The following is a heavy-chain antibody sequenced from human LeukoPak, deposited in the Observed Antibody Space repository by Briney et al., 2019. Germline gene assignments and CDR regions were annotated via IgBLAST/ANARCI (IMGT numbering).Heavy chain of an antibody. D-gene: IGHD3-22*01. J-gene: IGHJ4*02. CDR1: GFTFSSYA. CDR2: ISGSGGST. CDR3: AKDQHDSSGYYYFDY. V-gene: IGHV3-23*01. Sequence: GGSLRLSYAASGFTFSSYAMSWVRQAPGKGLEWVSAISGSGGSTYYADSVKGRFTISRDNSKNTLYLQMNSLRAEDTAVYYCAKDQHDSSGYYYFDYWGQGTLVTVSS.